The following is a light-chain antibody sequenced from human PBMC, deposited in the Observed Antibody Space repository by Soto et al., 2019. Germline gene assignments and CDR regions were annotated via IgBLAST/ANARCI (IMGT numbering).Light chain of an antibody. Sequence: PVLTQSSSASASLGSSVKLTCTLSSGHSTYIIAWHQQQPGKAPRYLMKLEGSGSYNKGSGIPDRFSGSSSGADRYLTMSNLQFEDEADYYCETWDTNVVVFGGGTKLTVL. CDR3: ETWDTNVVV. V-gene: IGLV4-60*02. J-gene: IGLJ2*01. CDR2: LEGSGSY. CDR1: SGHSTYI.